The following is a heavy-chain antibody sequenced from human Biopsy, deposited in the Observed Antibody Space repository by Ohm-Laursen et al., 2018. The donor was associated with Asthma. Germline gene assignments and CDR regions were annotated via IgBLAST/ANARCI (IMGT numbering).Heavy chain of an antibody. J-gene: IGHJ4*02. CDR3: AVYSSGGFDY. CDR2: IYCSGST. D-gene: IGHD6-6*01. V-gene: IGHV4-59*03. CDR1: GDPIRRDY. Sequence: SETLSLTCTVSGDPIRRDYWSWIRQPPGRGLEWVGYIYCSGSTNYNPSLKSRITISVDASKNQFSLKLNSVTAADTAIYYCAVYSSGGFDYWGQGSLVTVSS.